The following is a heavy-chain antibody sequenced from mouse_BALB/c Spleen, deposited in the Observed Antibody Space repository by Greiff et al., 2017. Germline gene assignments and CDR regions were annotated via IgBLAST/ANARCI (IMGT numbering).Heavy chain of an antibody. V-gene: IGHV1S56*01. Sequence: LVESGPELVKPGASVRISCKASGYTFTSYYIHWVKQRPGQGLEWIGWIYPGNVNTKYNEKFKGKATLTADKSSSTAYMQLSSLTSEDSAVYFCARSYDGYGAMDYWGQGTSVTVSS. J-gene: IGHJ4*01. D-gene: IGHD2-3*01. CDR3: ARSYDGYGAMDY. CDR2: IYPGNVNT. CDR1: GYTFTSYY.